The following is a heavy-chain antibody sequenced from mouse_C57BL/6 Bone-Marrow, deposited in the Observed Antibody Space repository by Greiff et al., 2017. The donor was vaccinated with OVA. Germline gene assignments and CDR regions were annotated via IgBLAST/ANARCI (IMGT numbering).Heavy chain of an antibody. D-gene: IGHD2-5*01. Sequence: EVMLVESGGDLVKPGGSLKLSCAASGFTFSSYGMSWVRQTPDNRLEWVATISSGGSYTYYPDSVKGRFTISRDNAKNTLYLQMSSLKSEDTAMYYCARQEAYYSNYVWFAYWCQGTLVTVSA. V-gene: IGHV5-6*01. CDR1: GFTFSSYG. CDR3: ARQEAYYSNYVWFAY. J-gene: IGHJ3*01. CDR2: ISSGGSYT.